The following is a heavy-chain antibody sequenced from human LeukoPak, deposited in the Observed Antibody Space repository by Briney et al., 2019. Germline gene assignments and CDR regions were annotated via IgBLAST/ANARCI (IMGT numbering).Heavy chain of an antibody. V-gene: IGHV3-73*01. CDR3: ARAITMVRDPMDYYCYMDG. J-gene: IGHJ6*03. Sequence: PGGSLRLSCAASGFSFSGSAMHWVRQASGKGLEWAGRIRSKANSYATAYAASVKGRFTTSRDDSKNTAYLQMNSLKTEDTAVYYFARAITMVRDPMDYYCYMDGWGKGTSVTVSS. CDR1: GFSFSGSA. D-gene: IGHD3-10*01. CDR2: IRSKANSYAT.